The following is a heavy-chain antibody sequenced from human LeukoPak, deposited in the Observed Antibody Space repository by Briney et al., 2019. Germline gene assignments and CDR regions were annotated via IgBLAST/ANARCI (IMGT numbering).Heavy chain of an antibody. CDR1: GGSISSGTYY. CDR2: IYTSGST. J-gene: IGHJ3*02. CDR3: ATRTALIRYAFGI. V-gene: IGHV4-61*02. Sequence: PSETLSLTCTVSGGSISSGTYYWSWIRQPAGKGLEWIGRIYTSGSTNYNPSLKSRVTISVDTSKNQFSLKLSSVTAADTAVYYCATRTALIRYAFGIWGQGTMVTVSS.